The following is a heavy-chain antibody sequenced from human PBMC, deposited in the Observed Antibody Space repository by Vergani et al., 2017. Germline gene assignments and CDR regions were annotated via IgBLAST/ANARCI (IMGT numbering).Heavy chain of an antibody. J-gene: IGHJ4*02. D-gene: IGHD3-10*01. CDR3: AKAPPSIRWLGTPTYYFDY. CDR1: GFTFSSYG. V-gene: IGHV3-30*18. CDR2: ISYDGSNK. Sequence: QVQLVESGGGVVQPGRSLRLSCAASGFTFSSYGMHWVRQAPGKGLEWVAVISYDGSNKYYADSVKGRFTISRDNYKNTLYRQMNSLRAEDKAVYYCAKAPPSIRWLGTPTYYFDYWGQGTLVTVSS.